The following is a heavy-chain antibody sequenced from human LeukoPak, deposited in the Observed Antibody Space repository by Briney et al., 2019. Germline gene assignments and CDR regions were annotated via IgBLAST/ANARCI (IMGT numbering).Heavy chain of an antibody. D-gene: IGHD1-26*01. J-gene: IGHJ4*02. CDR2: IYPGDSDT. Sequence: GESLKISCKASGYSFTSYWIGWVRQMPGKGLEWMGIIYPGDSDTRYSPSFQGQVTISADKSISTAYLQWSSLKASDTAMYYCARQTAYSGSYLAGQDYWGQGTLVTVSS. CDR1: GYSFTSYW. CDR3: ARQTAYSGSYLAGQDY. V-gene: IGHV5-51*01.